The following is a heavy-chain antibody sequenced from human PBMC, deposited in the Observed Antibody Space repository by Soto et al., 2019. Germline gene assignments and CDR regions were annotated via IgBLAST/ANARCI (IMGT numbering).Heavy chain of an antibody. D-gene: IGHD2-2*01. CDR1: GGTFSSYA. CDR2: IIPISGTA. V-gene: IGHV1-69*01. CDR3: ARSQGSSTSLEIYYYYYYGMDV. J-gene: IGHJ6*02. Sequence: QVQLVQYGAEVKKPGSSVKVSCKASGGTFSSYAISWVRQAPGQGLEWMGGIIPISGTANYAQKLQGRVTITADESTSTAYMELSSLRSEDTAVYYCARSQGSSTSLEIYYYYYYGMDVWGQGTTVTVSS.